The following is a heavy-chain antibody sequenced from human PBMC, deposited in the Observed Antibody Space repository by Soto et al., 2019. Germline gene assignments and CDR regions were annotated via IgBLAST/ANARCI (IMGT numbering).Heavy chain of an antibody. J-gene: IGHJ6*02. D-gene: IGHD3-10*01. V-gene: IGHV1-69*13. CDR2: IIPSFGTA. CDR3: ARGGDEIQTPYYYYGMEG. Sequence: GCSVKVSLKASRGTFRCYASNWVRQAPGQGREGMGGIIPSFGTANYARKFQGRVTITADEPTSTAYMELSSQRSEDTAVYYCARGGDEIQTPYYYYGMEGWGQRYTGNGS. CDR1: RGTFRCYA.